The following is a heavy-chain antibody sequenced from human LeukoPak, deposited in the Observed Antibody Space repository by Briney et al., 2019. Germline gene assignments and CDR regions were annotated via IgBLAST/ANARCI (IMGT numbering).Heavy chain of an antibody. CDR3: ASNDDYGDYVAY. V-gene: IGHV3-23*01. D-gene: IGHD4-17*01. J-gene: IGHJ4*02. Sequence: GGSLRLSCAASGFTFSSYAMSWVRQAPGKGLEWVSAISGSGGSTYYADSVKGRFTISRDNAKNSLYLQMNSLRAEDTAVYYCASNDDYGDYVAYWGQGTLVTVSS. CDR2: ISGSGGST. CDR1: GFTFSSYA.